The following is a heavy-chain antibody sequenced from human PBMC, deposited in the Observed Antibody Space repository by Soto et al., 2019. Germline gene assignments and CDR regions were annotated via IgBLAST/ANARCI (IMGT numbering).Heavy chain of an antibody. Sequence: SVKVSCKASGGTFSSYTISWVRQAPGQGLEWMGRIIPILGIANYAQKFQGRVTITADKSTSTAYMELSSLRSEDTAVYYCARWKYYYDSSGYGNYWGQGTLVTVSS. D-gene: IGHD3-22*01. CDR2: IIPILGIA. CDR3: ARWKYYYDSSGYGNY. J-gene: IGHJ4*02. V-gene: IGHV1-69*02. CDR1: GGTFSSYT.